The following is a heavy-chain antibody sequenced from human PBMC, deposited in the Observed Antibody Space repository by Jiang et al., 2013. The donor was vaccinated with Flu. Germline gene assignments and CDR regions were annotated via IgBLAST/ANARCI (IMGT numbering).Heavy chain of an antibody. V-gene: IGHV4-59*12. CDR3: ARSRLLWFGEFHIPNDAFDI. CDR2: IYYSGST. D-gene: IGHD3-10*01. J-gene: IGHJ3*02. CDR1: GGSISSYY. Sequence: LLKPSETLSLTCTVSGGSISSYYWSWIRQPPGKGLEWIGYIYYSGSTNYNPSLKSRVTISVDTSKNQFSLKLSSVTAADTAVYYCARSRLLWFGEFHIPNDAFDIWGQG.